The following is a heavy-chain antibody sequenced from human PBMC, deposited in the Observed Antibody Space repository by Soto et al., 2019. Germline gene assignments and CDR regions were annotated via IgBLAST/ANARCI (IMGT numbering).Heavy chain of an antibody. Sequence: SETLSLTCAVYGGSFSGYYWSWIRQPPGRGLEWIGEINHSGSTNYNPSLKSRVTISVDTSKNQFSLKLSSVTAADTAVYYCARRAYGESYYFDYWGQGTLVTVSS. J-gene: IGHJ4*02. D-gene: IGHD4-17*01. V-gene: IGHV4-34*01. CDR1: GGSFSGYY. CDR3: ARRAYGESYYFDY. CDR2: INHSGST.